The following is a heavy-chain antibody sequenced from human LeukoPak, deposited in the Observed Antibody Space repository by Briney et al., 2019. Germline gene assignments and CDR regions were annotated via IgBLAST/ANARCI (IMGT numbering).Heavy chain of an antibody. CDR3: ANLPSMTIFGVVNQSHDY. CDR2: IIASGGST. CDR1: GFTFSSYA. D-gene: IGHD3-3*01. J-gene: IGHJ4*02. Sequence: GGSLRLSCAASGFTFSSYAMSWVRQAPGKGLEWVSAIIASGGSTYYADSVKGRFTISRDNSKNTLYLQMNSLRAEDTAVYYCANLPSMTIFGVVNQSHDYWGQGTLVTVSS. V-gene: IGHV3-23*01.